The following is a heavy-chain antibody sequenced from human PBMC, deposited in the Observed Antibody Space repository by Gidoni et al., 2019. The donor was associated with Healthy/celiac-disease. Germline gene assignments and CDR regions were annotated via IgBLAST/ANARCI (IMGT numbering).Heavy chain of an antibody. V-gene: IGHV3-21*01. CDR2: ISSSSSYI. Sequence: EVQLVESGGGLVKPGGSLRLSCAASGFTFSSYSMNGVRQAPGKGLEWVSSISSSSSYIYYADSVKGRFTISRDNAKNSLYLQMNSLRAEDTAVYYCAREISRAVAGTPYYYYGMDVWGQGTTVTVSS. J-gene: IGHJ6*02. CDR1: GFTFSSYS. CDR3: AREISRAVAGTPYYYYGMDV. D-gene: IGHD6-19*01.